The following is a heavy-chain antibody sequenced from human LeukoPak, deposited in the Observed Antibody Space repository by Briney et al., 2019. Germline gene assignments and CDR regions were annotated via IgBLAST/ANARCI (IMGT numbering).Heavy chain of an antibody. CDR2: INHSGST. V-gene: IGHV4-34*01. Sequence: SETLSLTCAVYGGSFSGYYWSWIRQPPGKGLEWIGEINHSGSTNYNPSLKSRVTISVDTSKNQFSLKRSSVTAADTAVYYCASNRIFDYWGQGTLVTVSS. D-gene: IGHD1-14*01. CDR3: ASNRIFDY. CDR1: GGSFSGYY. J-gene: IGHJ4*02.